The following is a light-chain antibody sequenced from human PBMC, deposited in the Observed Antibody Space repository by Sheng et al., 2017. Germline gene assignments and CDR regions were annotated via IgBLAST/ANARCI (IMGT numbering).Light chain of an antibody. CDR2: EAS. J-gene: IGKJ5*01. Sequence: DNQMTQSPSSLSASVGDRVTITCQASQDISNFLNWYQQRPGKAPKLLIYEASNLETGVPSRFSGSGSGTDFTLTISSLQPEDFATYYCQHFDNFLITFGQGTRLDI. CDR1: QDISNF. V-gene: IGKV1-33*01. CDR3: QHFDNFLIT.